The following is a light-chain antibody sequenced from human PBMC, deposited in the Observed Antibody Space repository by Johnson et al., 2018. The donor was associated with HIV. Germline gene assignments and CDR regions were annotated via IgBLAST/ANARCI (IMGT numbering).Light chain of an antibody. V-gene: IGLV1-51*02. CDR2: ENN. CDR3: GTWDSTLSAGGYV. J-gene: IGLJ1*01. CDR1: SSNIGNNY. Sequence: QSVLSQPPSVSAAPGQKVTISCSGSSSNIGNNYVSWYRQLPGTAPQLLIYENNKRPSGIPDRFSGSKSGTSATLGITGLQTGAEADYYCGTWDSTLSAGGYVFGTGTKVTVL.